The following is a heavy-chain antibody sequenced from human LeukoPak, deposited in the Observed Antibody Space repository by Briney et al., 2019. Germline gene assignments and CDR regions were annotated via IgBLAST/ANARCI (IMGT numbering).Heavy chain of an antibody. CDR1: GYTFTSYD. CDR2: MNPNSGNT. D-gene: IGHD2-21*02. J-gene: IGHJ5*02. V-gene: IGHV1-8*01. Sequence: ASVKVSCKASGYTFTSYDINWVRQAPGQGLEWMGWMNPNSGNTGYAQKFQGRVTMTRNTSISTAYMELSSLRSEDTAAYYCARTDCGGDCYSSRGWFDPWGQGTLVTVSS. CDR3: ARTDCGGDCYSSRGWFDP.